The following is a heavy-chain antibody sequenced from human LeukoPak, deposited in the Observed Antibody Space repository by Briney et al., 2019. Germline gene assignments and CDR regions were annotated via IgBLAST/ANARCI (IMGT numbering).Heavy chain of an antibody. CDR1: GFTFSSYV. Sequence: QSGGSLRLSCAASGFTFSSYVMHWVRQTPGKGLEWVAILSSDGVDRRYADSVQGRFTVSRDNFKNTLYLQMNSLRAEDTALYYCAKDHHYDSSGPYDYWGQGTLVTVSS. V-gene: IGHV3-30-3*01. J-gene: IGHJ4*02. CDR2: LSSDGVDR. CDR3: AKDHHYDSSGPYDY. D-gene: IGHD3-22*01.